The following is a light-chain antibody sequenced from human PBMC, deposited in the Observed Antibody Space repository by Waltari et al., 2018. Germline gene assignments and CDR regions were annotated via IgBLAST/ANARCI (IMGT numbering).Light chain of an antibody. CDR3: QHYGRSPRT. J-gene: IGKJ1*01. Sequence: DIVLTQSPGTLSLSPGEGATLSCKTSQSVSTYLAWYQQKPGQAPRLLISGASRRATGVPARFSGCGSGTDFTLTISRLEPDDFAVYYCQHYGRSPRTFGQGTKVEIK. CDR1: QSVSTY. V-gene: IGKV3-20*01. CDR2: GAS.